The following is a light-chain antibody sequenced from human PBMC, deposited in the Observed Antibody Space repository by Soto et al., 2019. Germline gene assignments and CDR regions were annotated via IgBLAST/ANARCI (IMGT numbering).Light chain of an antibody. CDR3: SSYSSSGTLDV. Sequence: QSALTQPASVSGSPGQSITISCTGSSSDVGDYNYVAWYQQHPDKAPKLMIFDVRSRPSGVSNRFSGSKSGSTASLTISGLQAEDEADYFCSSYSSSGTLDVFGTGTKLTVL. V-gene: IGLV2-14*03. CDR2: DVR. CDR1: SSDVGDYNY. J-gene: IGLJ1*01.